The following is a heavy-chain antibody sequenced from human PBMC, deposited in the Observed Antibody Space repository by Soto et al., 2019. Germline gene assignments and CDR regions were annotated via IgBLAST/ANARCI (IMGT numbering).Heavy chain of an antibody. CDR1: GFTFSSYW. J-gene: IGHJ6*02. Sequence: GGSLRLSCAASGFTFSSYWMSWVRQAPGKGLEWVANIKQDGSEKYYVDSVKGRFTISRDNAKNSLYLQMNSLRAEDTAVYYCARVDSSGYYYYYYGMDVWGQGTTVTVSS. D-gene: IGHD3-22*01. V-gene: IGHV3-7*01. CDR3: ARVDSSGYYYYYYGMDV. CDR2: IKQDGSEK.